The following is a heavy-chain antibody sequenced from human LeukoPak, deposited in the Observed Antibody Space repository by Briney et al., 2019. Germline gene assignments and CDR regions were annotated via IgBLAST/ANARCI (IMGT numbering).Heavy chain of an antibody. V-gene: IGHV3-23*01. CDR1: GFSLSTYG. Sequence: GASLRLSCAASGFSLSTYGVSWVRQPPGKGLEWVSGITGTGGSTYYADSVKGRYTVSRDTSKNTLYLQMNSLRAEDTAIYYCAKDHGTAVAGFYYWGQGTLVTVSS. J-gene: IGHJ4*02. D-gene: IGHD6-19*01. CDR2: ITGTGGST. CDR3: AKDHGTAVAGFYY.